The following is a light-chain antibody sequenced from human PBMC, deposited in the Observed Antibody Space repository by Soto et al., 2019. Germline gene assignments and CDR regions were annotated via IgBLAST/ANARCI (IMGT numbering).Light chain of an antibody. CDR2: RNH. CDR1: TSNIGTYA. V-gene: IGLV1-44*01. J-gene: IGLJ2*01. Sequence: QSVLTQSPSASGTPGQRVTISCSGSTSNIGTYAVNWYQQLPGTAPTLLIFRNHQRPSGVPDRFSGSKSGTSASLAISGPQAADEADYYCAAWDDSLRGVVFGGGTKVTVL. CDR3: AAWDDSLRGVV.